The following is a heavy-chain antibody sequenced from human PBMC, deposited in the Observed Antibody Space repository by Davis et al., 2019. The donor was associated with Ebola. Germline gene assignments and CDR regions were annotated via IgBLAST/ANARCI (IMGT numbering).Heavy chain of an antibody. J-gene: IGHJ6*02. CDR1: GGTFSSYA. Sequence: ASVKVSCKASGGTFSSYAISWVRQAPGQGLEWMGWISAYNGNTNYAQKLQGRVTMTTDTSTSTAYMELRSLRSDDTAVYYCARDDLERQGDYYYYYGMDVWGQGTTVTVSS. CDR3: ARDDLERQGDYYYYYGMDV. V-gene: IGHV1-18*01. CDR2: ISAYNGNT. D-gene: IGHD1-1*01.